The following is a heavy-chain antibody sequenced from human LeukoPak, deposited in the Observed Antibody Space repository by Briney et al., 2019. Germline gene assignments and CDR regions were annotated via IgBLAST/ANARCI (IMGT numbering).Heavy chain of an antibody. J-gene: IGHJ4*02. D-gene: IGHD2-2*01. V-gene: IGHV3-23*01. Sequence: GGSLRLSCAASGFTFSNYAMSWVRQAPGKRLERVSSVSGGGGTTYYADSVKGRFTISRDNSKNTVYLQMNSLRAEDTAVYYCARDYCRTTSCLESWGQGTLVTVSS. CDR1: GFTFSNYA. CDR3: ARDYCRTTSCLES. CDR2: VSGGGGTT.